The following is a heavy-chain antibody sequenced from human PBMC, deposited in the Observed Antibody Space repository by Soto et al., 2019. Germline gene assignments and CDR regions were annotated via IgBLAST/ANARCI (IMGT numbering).Heavy chain of an antibody. Sequence: GGSLRLSCAASGFTFSSYAMCWVRQAPGKGLEWVSAISGSGVSTYYADSVKGRFTISRDNSKNMVYLQMNSLRAEDTAVYYCAKDRARDIVVVPAARTTYYYYGMDIWGQGTTVTVSS. D-gene: IGHD2-2*01. CDR3: AKDRARDIVVVPAARTTYYYYGMDI. J-gene: IGHJ6*02. V-gene: IGHV3-23*01. CDR2: ISGSGVST. CDR1: GFTFSSYA.